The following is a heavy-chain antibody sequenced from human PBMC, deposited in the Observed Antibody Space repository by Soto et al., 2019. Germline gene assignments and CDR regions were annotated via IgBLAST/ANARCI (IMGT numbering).Heavy chain of an antibody. D-gene: IGHD4-17*01. V-gene: IGHV3-15*01. CDR2: IKSKTDGGTT. J-gene: IGHJ6*02. CDR1: GFTFSNAW. CDR3: TTPSNTVTTLYYYYYGMDV. Sequence: GGSLRLSCAASGFTFSNAWMSWVRQAPGKGLEWVGRIKSKTDGGTTDYAAPVKGRFTISRDDSKNTLYLQMNSLKTEDTAVYYCTTPSNTVTTLYYYYYGMDVWGQGTPVTVSS.